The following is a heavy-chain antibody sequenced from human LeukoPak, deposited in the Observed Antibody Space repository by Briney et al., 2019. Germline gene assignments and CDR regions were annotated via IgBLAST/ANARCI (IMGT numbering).Heavy chain of an antibody. D-gene: IGHD6-19*01. CDR2: INHSGST. CDR3: ARYSSGFDY. V-gene: IGHV4-34*01. CDR1: GGSFSGYY. Sequence: SETLSLTCAVYGGSFSGYYWSWIRQPPGKGLEWIGEINHSGSTNYNPSLKSRVTISVDTSKNQFSLKLSSVTAADTAVYYCARYSSGFDYWGQGTLVTVPS. J-gene: IGHJ4*02.